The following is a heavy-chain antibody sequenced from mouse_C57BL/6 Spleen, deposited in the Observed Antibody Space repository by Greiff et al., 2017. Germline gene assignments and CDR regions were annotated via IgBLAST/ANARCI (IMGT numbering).Heavy chain of an antibody. V-gene: IGHV5-16*01. CDR3: ARGGMVTTVYYAMDY. Sequence: EVKLVESEGGLVQPGSSMKLSCTASGFTFSDYYMAWVRQVPEKGLEWVANINYDGSSTYYLDSLKSRFILSRDNAKNILYLQMSSLKYEDTATYYCARGGMVTTVYYAMDYWGQGTSVTVSS. J-gene: IGHJ4*01. CDR1: GFTFSDYY. D-gene: IGHD2-2*01. CDR2: INYDGSST.